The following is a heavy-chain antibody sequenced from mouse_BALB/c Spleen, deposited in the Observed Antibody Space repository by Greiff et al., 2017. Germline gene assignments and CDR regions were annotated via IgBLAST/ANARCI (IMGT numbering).Heavy chain of an antibody. D-gene: IGHD2-1*01. CDR2: IWAGGST. V-gene: IGHV2-9*02. CDR3: ASFMVTTGYYAMDY. J-gene: IGHJ4*01. CDR1: GFSLTSYG. Sequence: VQGVESGPGLVAPSQSLSITCTVSGFSLTSYGVHWVRQPPGKGLEWLGVIWAGGSTNYNSALMSRLSISKDNSKSQVFLKMNSLQTDDTAMYYCASFMVTTGYYAMDYWGQGTSVTVSS.